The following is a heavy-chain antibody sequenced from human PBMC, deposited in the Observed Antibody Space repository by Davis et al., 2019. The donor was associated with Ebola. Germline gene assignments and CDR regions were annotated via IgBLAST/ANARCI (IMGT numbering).Heavy chain of an antibody. J-gene: IGHJ4*02. Sequence: GESLKIPCAAPGFTFSSYSMNWVRQAPGKGLEWVSLIYVSGSTYYADSVQGRFTISRDSSTNTLYLQMNGLRADDTAIYYCARDRLRDGSYTFDYWGQGTLVTVSS. CDR1: GFTFSSYS. CDR2: IYVSGST. CDR3: ARDRLRDGSYTFDY. D-gene: IGHD3-16*02. V-gene: IGHV3-66*01.